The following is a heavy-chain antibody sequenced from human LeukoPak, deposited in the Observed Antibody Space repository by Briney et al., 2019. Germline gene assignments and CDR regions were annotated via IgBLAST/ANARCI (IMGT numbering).Heavy chain of an antibody. CDR3: ARGEQLVP. D-gene: IGHD6-13*01. V-gene: IGHV1-46*01. Sequence: ASVTVSCMASGYTFTSYYMHWVRQAPAQGLEWMGIINPSGGSTSYAYKIQGRVTMTRDMSTSTVYMELSSLRSEDTAVYYGARGEQLVPMGQGTLVTVSS. CDR1: GYTFTSYY. CDR2: INPSGGST. J-gene: IGHJ5*02.